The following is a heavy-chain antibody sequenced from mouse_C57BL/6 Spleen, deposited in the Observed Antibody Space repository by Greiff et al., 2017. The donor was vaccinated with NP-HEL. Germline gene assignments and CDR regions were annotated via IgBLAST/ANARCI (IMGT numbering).Heavy chain of an antibody. J-gene: IGHJ3*01. D-gene: IGHD2-4*01. CDR3: ARSGLRPFAY. CDR2: IYPSDSET. CDR1: GYTFTSYW. Sequence: VKLQQPGAELVRPGSSVKLSCKASGYTFTSYWMDWVKQRPGQGLEWIGNIYPSDSETHYNQKFKDKATLTVDKSSSTAYMQLSSLTSEDSAVYYCARSGLRPFAYWGQGTLVTVSA. V-gene: IGHV1-61*01.